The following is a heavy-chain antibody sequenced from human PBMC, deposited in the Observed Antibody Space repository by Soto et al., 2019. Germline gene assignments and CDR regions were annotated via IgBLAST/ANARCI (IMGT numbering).Heavy chain of an antibody. J-gene: IGHJ4*02. CDR1: GFTFSDFY. V-gene: IGHV3-11*06. Sequence: GGSLRLSCEASGFTFSDFYMSWIRQAPGKGLEWLSYISPKSNYREYAESVKGRHTISRDNAKNSLSLQMNSLRVEDTAVYYCVRGGGGGQFDSWGQGTLVTVSS. CDR2: ISPKSNYR. D-gene: IGHD2-21*01. CDR3: VRGGGGGQFDS.